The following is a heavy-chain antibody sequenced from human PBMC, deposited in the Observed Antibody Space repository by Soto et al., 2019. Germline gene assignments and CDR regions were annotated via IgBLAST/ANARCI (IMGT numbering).Heavy chain of an antibody. CDR2: ISSSGSTI. J-gene: IGHJ6*02. V-gene: IGHV3-48*03. D-gene: IGHD6-13*01. CDR1: GFTFSSYE. CDR3: ARSFSSSWDPYGMDV. Sequence: HPGGSLRLSCAASGFTFSSYEMNWVRQAPGKGLEWVSYISSSGSTIYYADSVKGRSTISRDNAKNSLYLQMNSLRAEDTAVYYCARSFSSSWDPYGMDVWGQGTTVTVSS.